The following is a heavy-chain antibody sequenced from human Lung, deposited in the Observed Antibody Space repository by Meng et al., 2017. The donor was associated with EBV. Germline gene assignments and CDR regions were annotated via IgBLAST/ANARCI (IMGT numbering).Heavy chain of an antibody. CDR1: GYTFTSYA. D-gene: IGHD6-19*01. CDR2: INTGNGET. Sequence: QVQLVQSGTEVTKPGAPAEVSCKASGYTFTSYAMNWVRQAPGQRLEWMGWINTGNGETKYSQKFQGRVTLTRDTSASTAYMELSSLRSEDTAVYYCASRPGIAVAGFDYWGQGTLVTVSS. J-gene: IGHJ4*02. V-gene: IGHV1-3*04. CDR3: ASRPGIAVAGFDY.